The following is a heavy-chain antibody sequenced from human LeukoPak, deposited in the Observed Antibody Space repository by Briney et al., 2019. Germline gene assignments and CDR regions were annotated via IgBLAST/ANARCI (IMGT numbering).Heavy chain of an antibody. J-gene: IGHJ6*02. CDR1: GGTFSSYA. CDR3: ARAPRQLSYYYGVDV. CDR2: MNPNSGDT. D-gene: IGHD5-18*01. Sequence: ASVKVSCKASGGTFSSYAISWVRQAPGQGLEWMGWMNPNSGDTGYAQKFQGRVTMTRDTSTSTAYMELSRLRFEDTAVYYCARAPRQLSYYYGVDVWGQGTTVTVSS. V-gene: IGHV1-8*02.